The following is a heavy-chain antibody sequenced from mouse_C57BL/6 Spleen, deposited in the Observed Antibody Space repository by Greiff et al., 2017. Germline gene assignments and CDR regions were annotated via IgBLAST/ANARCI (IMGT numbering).Heavy chain of an antibody. J-gene: IGHJ4*01. CDR1: GYAFSSSW. Sequence: VQLQQSGPELVKPGASVKISCKASGYAFSSSWMNWVKQRPGKGLEWIGRIYPGDGDTNYNGKFKGKATLTADKSSSTAYMQLSSLTSEDSAVYFCAGYDGYYFYGWGQGTSVTVAS. V-gene: IGHV1-82*01. D-gene: IGHD2-3*01. CDR2: IYPGDGDT. CDR3: AGYDGYYFYG.